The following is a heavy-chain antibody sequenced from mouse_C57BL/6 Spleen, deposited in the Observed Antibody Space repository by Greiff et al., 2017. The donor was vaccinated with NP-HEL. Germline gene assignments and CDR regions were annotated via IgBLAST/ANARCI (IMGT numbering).Heavy chain of an antibody. D-gene: IGHD4-1*01. CDR1: GFTFSNYW. CDR2: IRLKSDNYAT. V-gene: IGHV6-3*01. J-gene: IGHJ3*01. CDR3: TEEMGRGAWFAY. Sequence: EVMLVESGGGLVQPGGSMKLSCVASGFTFSNYWMNWVRQSPEKGLEWVAQIRLKSDNYATHYAESVKGRFTISRDDSKSSVYLQMNNLRAEDTGIYYCTEEMGRGAWFAYWGQGTLVTVSA.